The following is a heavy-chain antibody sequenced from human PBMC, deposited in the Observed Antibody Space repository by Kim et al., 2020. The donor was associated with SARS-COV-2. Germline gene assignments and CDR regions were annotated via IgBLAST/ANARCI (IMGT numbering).Heavy chain of an antibody. D-gene: IGHD3-10*01. CDR3: ARIRGYYYYGMDV. V-gene: IGHV1-8*01. Sequence: YAQKFQGRVTMTRNTSISTAYMELGSLRSEDTAVYYCARIRGYYYYGMDVWGQGTTVTVSS. J-gene: IGHJ6*02.